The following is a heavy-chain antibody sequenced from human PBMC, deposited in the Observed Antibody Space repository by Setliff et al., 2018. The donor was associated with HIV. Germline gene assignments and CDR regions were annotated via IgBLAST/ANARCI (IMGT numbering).Heavy chain of an antibody. CDR1: GYSFTDW. D-gene: IGHD1-20*01. Sequence: GESLKISCKLSGYSFTDWFGWVRQMPGKGLEWVGIIYPGDSDTRYSPSFPGQVTIPADKSISTAYLQWSSLKASDTAIYCCARVQFVWLTGRYYGLDVWGQGTTVTVSS. CDR3: ARVQFVWLTGRYYGLDV. J-gene: IGHJ6*02. V-gene: IGHV5-51*01. CDR2: IYPGDSDT.